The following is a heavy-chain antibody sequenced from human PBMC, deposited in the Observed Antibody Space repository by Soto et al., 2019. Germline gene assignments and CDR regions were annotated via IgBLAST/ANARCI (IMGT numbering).Heavy chain of an antibody. CDR2: IYHSGST. D-gene: IGHD4-17*01. Sequence: SETLSLTCAVCGGSISSCGYSWSWIRQPPGKGPEWIGYIYHSGSTYYNPSLKSRVTISVDRSKNQFSLKLSSVTAADTAVYYCARASTTVTTLDYWGQGTLVIVSS. J-gene: IGHJ4*02. CDR3: ARASTTVTTLDY. V-gene: IGHV4-30-2*01. CDR1: GGSISSCGYS.